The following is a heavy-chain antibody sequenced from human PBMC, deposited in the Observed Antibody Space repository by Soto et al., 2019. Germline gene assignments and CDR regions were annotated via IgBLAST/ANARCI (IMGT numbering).Heavy chain of an antibody. V-gene: IGHV3-30*18. Sequence: QVQLVESGGGVVQPGRSLRLSCAASGFTFSSYGMHWVRQAPGKGLEWVAVISYDGSNKYYADSVKGRFTISRDNSKNTLYLHMNSLRAEDTAVYYCAKGVGYSSSWFLYYYYGMDVWGQGTTVTVSS. CDR1: GFTFSSYG. CDR2: ISYDGSNK. J-gene: IGHJ6*02. D-gene: IGHD6-13*01. CDR3: AKGVGYSSSWFLYYYYGMDV.